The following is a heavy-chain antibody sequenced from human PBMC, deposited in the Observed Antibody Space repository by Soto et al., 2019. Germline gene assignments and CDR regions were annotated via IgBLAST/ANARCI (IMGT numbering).Heavy chain of an antibody. CDR3: ARDNYYGSGSPSFYYGMDV. Sequence: GASVKVSCKASGYTFTSYAMHWVRQAPGQRLEWMGWVDAGNGNTKYSQKYQGRVTITRDTSASTAYMELSSLRSEDTAVYYCARDNYYGSGSPSFYYGMDVWGQGTTVTVSS. CDR1: GYTFTSYA. J-gene: IGHJ6*02. D-gene: IGHD3-10*01. V-gene: IGHV1-3*01. CDR2: VDAGNGNT.